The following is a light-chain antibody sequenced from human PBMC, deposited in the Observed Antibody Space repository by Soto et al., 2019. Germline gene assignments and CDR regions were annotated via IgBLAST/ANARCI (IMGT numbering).Light chain of an antibody. CDR3: QQYRTSPHT. Sequence: EIVLTQSPGTLSLTAGERATLSCRASQSVNSNYLAWYQQKPGQVPRPLIYGASIRAAGVPDRLSGSGSGTDFTLTISRLEPEDYAVDYCQQYRTSPHTFGQGTKLEIK. V-gene: IGKV3-20*01. CDR2: GAS. CDR1: QSVNSNY. J-gene: IGKJ2*01.